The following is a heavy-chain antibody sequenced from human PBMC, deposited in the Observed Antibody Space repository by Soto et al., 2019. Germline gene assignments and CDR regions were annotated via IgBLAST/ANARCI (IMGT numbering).Heavy chain of an antibody. D-gene: IGHD3-3*01. CDR3: ARVNTIFGVVTNYYYYYMDV. V-gene: IGHV4-59*01. CDR2: IYYSGST. J-gene: IGHJ6*03. Sequence: SETLSLTCTVSGGSISSYYWSWIRQPPGKGLEWIGYIYYSGSTNYNPSLKSRVTISVDTSKNQFSLKLSSVTAADTAVYYCARVNTIFGVVTNYYYYYMDVWGKGTTVTVSS. CDR1: GGSISSYY.